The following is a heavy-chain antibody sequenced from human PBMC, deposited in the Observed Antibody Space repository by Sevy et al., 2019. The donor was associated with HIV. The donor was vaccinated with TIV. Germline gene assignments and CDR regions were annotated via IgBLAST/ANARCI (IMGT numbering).Heavy chain of an antibody. CDR3: ARESGAVGATGYGFDI. J-gene: IGHJ3*02. D-gene: IGHD1-26*01. CDR2: ISGYNGNT. CDR1: GYTFTIYG. Sequence: ASVKVSCKASGYTFTIYGISWVRQAPGQALEWMGWISGYNGNTNYAQKFQDRVTMTTDTSTSTAYMELRSLRSDDTAVYYCARESGAVGATGYGFDIWGQGTMVTVSS. V-gene: IGHV1-18*01.